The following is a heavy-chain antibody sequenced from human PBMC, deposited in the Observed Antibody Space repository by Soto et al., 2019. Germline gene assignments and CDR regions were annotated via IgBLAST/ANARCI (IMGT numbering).Heavy chain of an antibody. CDR1: GFTFSTFW. CDR2: IKQDGTER. D-gene: IGHD3-3*01. CDR3: ARGTLWNGDHFFDY. J-gene: IGHJ4*02. Sequence: GGSLRLSCAASGFTFSTFWMVWVRQAPGKGPEWVANIKQDGTERYYVDSVKGRFTISRDNAKNSLYLQMNSLRAEDTAVYYCARGTLWNGDHFFDYWGQGTLVTVYS. V-gene: IGHV3-7*01.